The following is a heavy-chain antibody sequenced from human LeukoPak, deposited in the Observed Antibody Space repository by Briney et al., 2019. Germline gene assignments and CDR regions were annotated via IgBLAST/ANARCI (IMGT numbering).Heavy chain of an antibody. CDR1: GFTFSNAW. V-gene: IGHV3-15*01. CDR3: AKDQDHTRAFDY. CDR2: IKSKTDGGTT. Sequence: GGSLRLSCAASGFTFSNAWMSWVRQAPGKGLEWVGRIKSKTDGGTTDYAAPVKGRFTISRDDSKNTLYLQMNSLKTEDTAVYYCAKDQDHTRAFDYWGQGTLVTVSS. J-gene: IGHJ4*02.